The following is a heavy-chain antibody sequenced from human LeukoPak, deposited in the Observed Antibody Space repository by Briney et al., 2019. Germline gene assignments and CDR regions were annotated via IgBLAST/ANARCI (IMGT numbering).Heavy chain of an antibody. CDR3: ASVPYDSSGYYGMRAGGYFDY. CDR1: GGSISSSRYY. Sequence: SETLSLTCTVSGGSISSSRYYWAWIRQPPGKGLEWVGNIYYSGNTYYNPSLKSRVSISVDTSKNQFSLKLSSVTAADTAVYYCASVPYDSSGYYGMRAGGYFDYWGQGTLVTVSS. CDR2: IYYSGNT. D-gene: IGHD3-22*01. V-gene: IGHV4-39*07. J-gene: IGHJ4*02.